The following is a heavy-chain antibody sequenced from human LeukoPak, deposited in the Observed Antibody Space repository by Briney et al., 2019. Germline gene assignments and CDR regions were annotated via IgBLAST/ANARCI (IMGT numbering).Heavy chain of an antibody. CDR1: GFTFSSNY. V-gene: IGHV3-66*02. CDR2: IYSGGST. CDR3: ARDRELVVPAAYYYYHMDL. J-gene: IGHJ6*03. Sequence: GGSVRLSCAASGFTFSSNYMSWVRQAPGKGLVWVSVIYSGGSTYYSDSVKGRFTISRDNSKDTLYLQMNSLRAEDTAVYYCARDRELVVPAAYYYYHMDLWGKGTTVTVSS. D-gene: IGHD2-2*01.